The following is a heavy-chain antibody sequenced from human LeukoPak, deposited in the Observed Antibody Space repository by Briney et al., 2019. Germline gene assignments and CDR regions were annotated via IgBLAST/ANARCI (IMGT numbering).Heavy chain of an antibody. CDR2: INHSGST. V-gene: IGHV4-34*01. CDR3: ARGSNIVVVVGGFDY. J-gene: IGHJ4*02. CDR1: GGSFSGYY. Sequence: SETLSLTCAVYGGSFSGYYWSWIRQPPGKGLEWIGEINHSGSTNYNPSLKSRVTISVDTSKTQFSLRLSSVTAADRAVYYCARGSNIVVVVGGFDYWGEGSLVTVS. D-gene: IGHD2-15*01.